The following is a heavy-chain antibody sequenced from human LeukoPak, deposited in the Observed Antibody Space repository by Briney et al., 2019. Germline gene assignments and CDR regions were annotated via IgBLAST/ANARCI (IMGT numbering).Heavy chain of an antibody. CDR2: ISGSGGGT. Sequence: QSGGSLRLSCAASGFTFSSYEMNWVRQAPGKGLEWVATISGSGGGTYYADSVKGRFTISRDDSKNTLYLQMNSLRAEDTAVYYCAKDLGRYRNNYFDYWGQGTLVTVSS. J-gene: IGHJ4*02. D-gene: IGHD1-26*01. CDR1: GFTFSSYE. V-gene: IGHV3-23*01. CDR3: AKDLGRYRNNYFDY.